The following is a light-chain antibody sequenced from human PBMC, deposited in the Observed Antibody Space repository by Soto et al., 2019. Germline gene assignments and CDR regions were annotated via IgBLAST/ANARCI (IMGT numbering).Light chain of an antibody. CDR2: KAS. CDR1: QSICDL. Sequence: DSQMTQSPSTLSSSVQDRVTITCRASQSICDLLAWYQQKPGEAPKLLIYKASYLESGVPSRFSGSGSGTEFTLTISSLQPDDLATYYCQQYNSYSRTFGQGTKVDIK. V-gene: IGKV1-5*03. J-gene: IGKJ1*01. CDR3: QQYNSYSRT.